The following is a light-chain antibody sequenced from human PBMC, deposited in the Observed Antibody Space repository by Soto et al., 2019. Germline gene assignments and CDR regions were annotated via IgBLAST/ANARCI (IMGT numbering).Light chain of an antibody. Sequence: EIVLTQSPGTLSLSPGDRATLSCRASQSVSIYLAWYQQKPGQAPRLLIYDASNRLTGIPARFSGSGSGTDFTLTISSVEPEDFAVYYCQQRVDWLTFGGWTKLEIK. CDR1: QSVSIY. V-gene: IGKV3-11*01. CDR2: DAS. J-gene: IGKJ4*01. CDR3: QQRVDWLT.